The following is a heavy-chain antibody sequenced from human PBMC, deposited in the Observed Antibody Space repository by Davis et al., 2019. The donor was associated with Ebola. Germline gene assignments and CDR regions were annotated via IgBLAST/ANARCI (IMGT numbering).Heavy chain of an antibody. D-gene: IGHD4-17*01. J-gene: IGHJ6*04. CDR3: ATDYGFYYYYGMDV. CDR2: INSDGSST. V-gene: IGHV3-74*01. CDR1: GFTFSSYW. Sequence: HTGGSLRLSCAASGFTFSSYWMHWVRQAPGKGLVWVSRINSDGSSTSYADSVKGRFTISRDNAKNSLYLQMNSLRDEDTAVYYCATDYGFYYYYGMDVWGKGTTVTVSS.